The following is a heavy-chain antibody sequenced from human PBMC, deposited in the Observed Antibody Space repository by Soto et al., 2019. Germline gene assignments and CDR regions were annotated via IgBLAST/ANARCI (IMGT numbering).Heavy chain of an antibody. CDR3: AGLDFWSGYYGD. D-gene: IGHD3-3*01. V-gene: IGHV4-59*01. J-gene: IGHJ4*02. CDR1: GGSISSYY. CDR2: IYYSGST. Sequence: SETLSLTCTVSGGSISSYYWSWIRQPPGKGLEWIGYIYYSGSTNYNPSLKSRVTISVDTSKNQFSLKLSSVTAADTAVYYCAGLDFWSGYYGDWGQGTLVTVSS.